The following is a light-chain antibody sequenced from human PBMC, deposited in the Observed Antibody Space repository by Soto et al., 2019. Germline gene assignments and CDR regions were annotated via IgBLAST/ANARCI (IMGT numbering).Light chain of an antibody. CDR1: SSDVGSYYL. Sequence: QSVLTQPASVSRSPGQSITISCTGTSSDVGSYYLVSWYQHHPGKAPQLIIYEASKWPSGVSNRFSGSKSGNTASLTISGLQAEDEADYYCCSYAGSNTVVFGGGTKLTVL. CDR2: EAS. V-gene: IGLV2-23*01. J-gene: IGLJ2*01. CDR3: CSYAGSNTVV.